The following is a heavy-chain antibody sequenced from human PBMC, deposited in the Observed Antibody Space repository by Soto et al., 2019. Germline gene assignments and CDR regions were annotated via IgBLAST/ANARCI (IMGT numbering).Heavy chain of an antibody. Sequence: SETLSLTCTVSGGSISSYYWSWIRQPPGKGLEWIGYIYYSGSTNYNPSLKSRVTISVDTSKNQFSLKLSSVTAADTAVYYCARSGAYSGSYHNWFDPWGQGTLVTVS. V-gene: IGHV4-59*08. CDR3: ARSGAYSGSYHNWFDP. CDR1: GGSISSYY. D-gene: IGHD1-26*01. CDR2: IYYSGST. J-gene: IGHJ5*02.